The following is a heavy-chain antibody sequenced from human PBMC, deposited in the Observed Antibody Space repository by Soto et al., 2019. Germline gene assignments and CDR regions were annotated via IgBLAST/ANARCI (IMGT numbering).Heavy chain of an antibody. CDR3: AKPPYQTDAFDI. V-gene: IGHV4-30-2*01. D-gene: IGHD2-2*01. Sequence: QLQLQESGSGLVKPSQNLSLTCAVSGGSISSVGYSWSWIRQPPGKGLQWIGYIYHSGSTYYNPSRKSRGTISVDRPKNQFSLKLSSVTAADTSVYYGAKPPYQTDAFDIWVQGTRVTVSS. CDR2: IYHSGST. CDR1: GGSISSVGYS. J-gene: IGHJ3*02.